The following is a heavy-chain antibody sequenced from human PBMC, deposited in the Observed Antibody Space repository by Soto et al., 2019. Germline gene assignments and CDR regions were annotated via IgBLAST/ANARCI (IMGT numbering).Heavy chain of an antibody. CDR3: ARSSGPDLGGGCSPPDY. V-gene: IGHV3-13*01. J-gene: IGHJ4*02. CDR2: IGTLNDR. Sequence: GGSLRLSCVVSGLNFGSYDIHWVRQSVEKGLEWVAAIGTLNDRHYADSVEGRFTISRENATKSVYLQMNSLRVGDTAVYFCARSSGPDLGGGCSPPDYWGQGTLVTVSS. D-gene: IGHD2-15*01. CDR1: GLNFGSYD.